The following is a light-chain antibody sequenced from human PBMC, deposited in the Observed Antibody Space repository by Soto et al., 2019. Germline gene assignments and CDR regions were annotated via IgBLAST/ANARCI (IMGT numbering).Light chain of an antibody. CDR2: GAS. CDR3: QQYGSSGT. Sequence: EIVLTQSPGTLSLSPGERATLSCRASQSVSNNYLAWYQQKPGQAPRLLIYGASNRDTGIPDRFSGSGSGTDFTLTISRREPEDFALYYCQQYGSSGTFGQGTKVEIK. CDR1: QSVSNNY. J-gene: IGKJ1*01. V-gene: IGKV3-20*01.